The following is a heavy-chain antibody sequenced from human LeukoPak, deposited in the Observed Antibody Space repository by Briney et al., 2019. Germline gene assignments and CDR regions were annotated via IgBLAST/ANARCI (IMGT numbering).Heavy chain of an antibody. CDR3: ANSYDFWSGSGGDYYYGMDV. V-gene: IGHV1-46*01. J-gene: IGHJ6*02. Sequence: ASVKVSCKASGYTFTSNYIHWVRQAPGQGLERMGMIYPRDGSTNYAQKFQGRVTITADESTSTAYMELSSLRSEDTAVYYCANSYDFWSGSGGDYYYGMDVWGQGTTVTVSS. CDR2: IYPRDGST. CDR1: GYTFTSNY. D-gene: IGHD3-3*01.